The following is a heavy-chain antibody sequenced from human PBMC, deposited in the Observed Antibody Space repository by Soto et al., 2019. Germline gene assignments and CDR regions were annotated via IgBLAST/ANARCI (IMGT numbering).Heavy chain of an antibody. J-gene: IGHJ4*02. CDR1: GGSITSKISF. CDR3: ARGVYYYDSSGYYYFDY. Sequence: SETLSVTCIVSGGSITSKISFWGWIRHPPGKGLEWIISHYYSGTTNYNPSLRSRATISVDTSKNQFFLRLSSVTAADTAVYYCARGVYYYDSSGYYYFDYWGQGTLVTVSS. CDR2: HYYSGTT. D-gene: IGHD3-22*01. V-gene: IGHV4-39*01.